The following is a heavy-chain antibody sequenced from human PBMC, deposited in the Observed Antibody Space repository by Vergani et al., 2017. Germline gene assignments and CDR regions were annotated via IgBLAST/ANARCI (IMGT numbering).Heavy chain of an antibody. CDR3: AGRSGGYYSGGKVHPLRTAFDV. CDR1: GGSISAGYYF. V-gene: IGHV4-61*02. D-gene: IGHD2-15*01. J-gene: IGHJ3*01. CDR2: IFARGNA. Sequence: QVQLQASGPGRVKPSQTLSLTCTMSGGSISAGYYFWSWIRQPAGKGLEWLGHIFARGNASHSPYLKTRVSMSVDTSKNQFSLTVTSVTAADTAIYFCAGRSGGYYSGGKVHPLRTAFDVWGHGTVVTVSS.